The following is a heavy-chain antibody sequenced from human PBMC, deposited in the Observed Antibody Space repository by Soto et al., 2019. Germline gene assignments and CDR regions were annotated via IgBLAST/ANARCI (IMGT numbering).Heavy chain of an antibody. V-gene: IGHV3-30*18. J-gene: IGHJ4*02. D-gene: IGHD2-15*01. CDR3: SKDAGRGGSCYSSFDY. Sequence: QVQLVESGGGVVQPGRSLRLSCAASGFTFSSYGMHWVRQAPGKGLEWVAVISYDGSNKYYADSVKGRFTISRDNSKNTLYLQMNSLRAEDTAVYYCSKDAGRGGSCYSSFDYWGQGTLVTVSS. CDR2: ISYDGSNK. CDR1: GFTFSSYG.